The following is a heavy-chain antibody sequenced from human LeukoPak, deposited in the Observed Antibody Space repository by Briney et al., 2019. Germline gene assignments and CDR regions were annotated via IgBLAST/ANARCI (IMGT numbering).Heavy chain of an antibody. CDR2: INHSGST. J-gene: IGHJ3*02. V-gene: IGHV4-39*07. CDR3: ASSSRITMVRRTRAFDI. CDR1: GGSISSSSYY. Sequence: SETLSLTCTVSGGSISSSSYYWGWIRQPPGKGLEWIGEINHSGSTNYNPSLKSRVTISVDTSKNQFSLKLSSVTAADTAVYYCASSSRITMVRRTRAFDIWGQGTMVTVSS. D-gene: IGHD3-10*01.